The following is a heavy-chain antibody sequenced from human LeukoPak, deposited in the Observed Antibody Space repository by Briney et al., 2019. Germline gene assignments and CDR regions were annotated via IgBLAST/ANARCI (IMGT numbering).Heavy chain of an antibody. CDR2: IISSSSYI. D-gene: IGHD2-2*01. J-gene: IGHJ6*02. V-gene: IGHV3-21*01. CDR1: GFTFSSYI. Sequence: GGSLRLSCAASGFTFSSYIMNCVRQAPGGGLEWVSSIISSSSYIYYADSVKGRFTISRDNAKNSLYLQMNSLRAEDTAVYYCARGAGYCSSTSCPLYYYYGMDVWGQGTTVTVSS. CDR3: ARGAGYCSSTSCPLYYYYGMDV.